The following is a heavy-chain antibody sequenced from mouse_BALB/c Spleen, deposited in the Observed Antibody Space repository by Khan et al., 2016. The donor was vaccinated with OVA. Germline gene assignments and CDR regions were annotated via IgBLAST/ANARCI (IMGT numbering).Heavy chain of an antibody. CDR1: GYSITSDFA. CDR3: ARSGTISTVVITDFDY. J-gene: IGHJ2*01. CDR2: IKYSGIT. V-gene: IGHV3-2*02. Sequence: EVQLQESGPGLVKPSQSLSLTCTVTGYSITSDFAWNWIRQFPGNKLEWMGYIKYSGITSYTPSLKSRFSITRNTSKNQFFLQLSSVTPADTATYDCARSGTISTVVITDFDYWGQGTTLTVSS. D-gene: IGHD1-1*01.